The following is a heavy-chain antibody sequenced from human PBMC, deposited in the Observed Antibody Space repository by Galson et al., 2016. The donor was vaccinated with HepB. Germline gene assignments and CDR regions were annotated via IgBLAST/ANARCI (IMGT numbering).Heavy chain of an antibody. J-gene: IGHJ3*01. D-gene: IGHD2-2*01. Sequence: SLRLSCAASGFIFDIDGVSWVRQAPGKGLEWVSAIRDRDGSTYSGDSAKGRFTISTDSSRTTVYLQMNSLRVEDTARYYCARMPWRPDMHRLWGQGTVVTVSA. V-gene: IGHV3-23*01. CDR2: IRDRDGST. CDR1: GFIFDIDG. CDR3: ARMPWRPDMHRL.